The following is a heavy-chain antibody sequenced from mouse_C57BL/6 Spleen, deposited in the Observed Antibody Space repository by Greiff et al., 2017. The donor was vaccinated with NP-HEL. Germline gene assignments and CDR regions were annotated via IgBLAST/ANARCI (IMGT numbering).Heavy chain of an antibody. CDR2: IDPSDSYT. Sequence: QVQLQQPGAELVMPGASVKLSCKASGYTFTSYWMHWVKQRPGQGLEWIGEIDPSDSYTNYNQKFKGKSTLTVDKSSSTAYMQLSSLTSEESAVYYCARSYYGYDGGAMDYWGQGASVTVSS. D-gene: IGHD2-2*01. V-gene: IGHV1-69*01. J-gene: IGHJ4*01. CDR1: GYTFTSYW. CDR3: ARSYYGYDGGAMDY.